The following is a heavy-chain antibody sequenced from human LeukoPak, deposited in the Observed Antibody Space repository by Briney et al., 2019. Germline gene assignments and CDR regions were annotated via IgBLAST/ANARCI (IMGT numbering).Heavy chain of an antibody. V-gene: IGHV3-66*01. CDR2: IYGGSGRT. CDR1: EVTVSFNY. Sequence: HPGGSLRLSCAASEVTVSFNYMSWVRQAPGKGVEGVSVIYGGSGRTYYADSVKGRFTISRDNSKNTLYLQMNSLRTEDTAVYYCARDSYYDSTGGFDYWGQGTLVTVSS. D-gene: IGHD3-22*01. J-gene: IGHJ4*02. CDR3: ARDSYYDSTGGFDY.